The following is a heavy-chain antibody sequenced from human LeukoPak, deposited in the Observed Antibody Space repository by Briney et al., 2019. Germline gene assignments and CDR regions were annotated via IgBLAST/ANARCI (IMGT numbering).Heavy chain of an antibody. CDR3: EKRPHCGSTSCHWADLPRYF. D-gene: IGHD2-2*01. V-gene: IGHV3-23*01. CDR1: SFTFNSYA. J-gene: IGHJ4*02. CDR2: IRGSGGST. Sequence: GGSVTHSCAASSFTFNSYAMIWLPQAPGKALECVTDIRGSGGSTYYTDSVRGSFTISSDNSENTLYLQMNSLRAEDRGVYYCEKRPHCGSTSCHWADLPRYFWGQGTLVTVSS.